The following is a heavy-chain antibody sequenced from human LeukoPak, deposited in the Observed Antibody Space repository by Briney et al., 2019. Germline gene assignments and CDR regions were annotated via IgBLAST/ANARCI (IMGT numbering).Heavy chain of an antibody. CDR3: ARITGTWELDY. D-gene: IGHD1/OR15-1a*01. J-gene: IGHJ4*02. CDR2: IYYSGST. V-gene: IGHV4-39*07. Sequence: PSETLSLTCTVSGGSISSSSYYWGWIRQPPGKGLEWIGSIYYSGSTYYNPSLKSRVTISVDTSKNQFSLKLSSVTAADTAVYYCARITGTWELDYWGQGTLVTVSS. CDR1: GGSISSSSYY.